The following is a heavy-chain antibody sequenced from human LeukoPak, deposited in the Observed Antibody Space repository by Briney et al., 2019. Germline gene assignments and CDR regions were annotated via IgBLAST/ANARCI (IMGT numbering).Heavy chain of an antibody. CDR3: ARHRGGSSLDY. CDR1: GYSFPSYW. D-gene: IGHD6-13*01. Sequence: GESLRISCKGSGYSFPSYWIGWARRTPGKGPEWMGIIYPSDSDTRYSPSFQGQVTISADKSISTAYLQWSSLKASDTAMYYCARHRGGSSLDYWGQGTLVTVSS. J-gene: IGHJ4*02. V-gene: IGHV5-51*01. CDR2: IYPSDSDT.